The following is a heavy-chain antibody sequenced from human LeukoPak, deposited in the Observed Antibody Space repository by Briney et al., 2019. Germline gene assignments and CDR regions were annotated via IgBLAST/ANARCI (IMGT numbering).Heavy chain of an antibody. CDR2: ISSSGAST. V-gene: IGHV3-23*01. J-gene: IGHJ6*02. Sequence: GGSLRLSCAASGLTFSSYAMTWVRQAPGKGLEWVSSISSSGASTNHADSVKGRFTISRDNSKNTLYLQMNSLRAEDTAVYYCAKARWLLRYYYGMDVWGQGTTVTVSS. CDR3: AKARWLLRYYYGMDV. D-gene: IGHD4-23*01. CDR1: GLTFSSYA.